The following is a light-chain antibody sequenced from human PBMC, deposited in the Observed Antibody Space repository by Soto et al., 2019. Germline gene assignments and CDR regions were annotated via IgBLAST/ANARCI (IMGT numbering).Light chain of an antibody. V-gene: IGLV2-14*03. CDR1: SREVCGYNY. CDR2: DVT. CDR3: SSYTSSSTYV. J-gene: IGLJ1*01. Sequence: QSALTQAASGFGSSGQVIAIFCIGTSREVCGYNYVSWYQQHPGKAPKLMIFDVTNRPSGVSYRFSGSKSGNTASLTISGLQAEDEADYYCSSYTSSSTYVFGTGTKVTVL.